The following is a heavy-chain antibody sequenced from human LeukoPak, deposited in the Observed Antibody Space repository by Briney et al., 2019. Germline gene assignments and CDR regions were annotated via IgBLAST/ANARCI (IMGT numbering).Heavy chain of an antibody. D-gene: IGHD6-19*01. CDR3: ARMDAVATDAFDI. CDR2: ISYDGSNK. Sequence: GRSLRLSCAASGFTFSSYAMYWVRQAPGKGLEWVAVISYDGSNKYYADSVKGRFTISRDNSKNTLYLQMNSLRAEDTAVYYCARMDAVATDAFDIWGQGTMVTVSS. CDR1: GFTFSSYA. V-gene: IGHV3-30*04. J-gene: IGHJ3*02.